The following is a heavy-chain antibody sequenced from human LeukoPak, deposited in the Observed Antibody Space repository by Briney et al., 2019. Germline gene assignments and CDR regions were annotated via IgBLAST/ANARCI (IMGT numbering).Heavy chain of an antibody. CDR2: IYHSGTTYSGST. V-gene: IGHV4-39*07. Sequence: SETLSLTCNVSGASMSNYYWVWIRQPPGKGLEWIGSIYHSGTTYSGSTYYNPSLKSRVTISLDTSKNQFSLKVGSMTAADTAVYYCARDVYYDSSGSSGDYWGQGTLVTVSS. CDR3: ARDVYYDSSGSSGDY. CDR1: GASMSNYY. D-gene: IGHD3-22*01. J-gene: IGHJ4*02.